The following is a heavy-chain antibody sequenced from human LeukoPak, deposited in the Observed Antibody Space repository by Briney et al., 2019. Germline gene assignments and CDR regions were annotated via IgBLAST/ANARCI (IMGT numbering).Heavy chain of an antibody. Sequence: GGSLRLSCAASGFTFSTYTMHWVRQAPGKGLEWVSSITSTSAYIYYTDSVKGRFTMSRDNAKKSLFLQMNSLRAEDTAVYYCARVGARLGAFDIWGQGTMVTVSS. D-gene: IGHD6-25*01. V-gene: IGHV3-21*01. J-gene: IGHJ3*02. CDR3: ARVGARLGAFDI. CDR1: GFTFSTYT. CDR2: ITSTSAYI.